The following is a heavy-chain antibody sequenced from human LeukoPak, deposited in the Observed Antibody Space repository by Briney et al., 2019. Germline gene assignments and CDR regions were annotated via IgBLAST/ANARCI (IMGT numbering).Heavy chain of an antibody. CDR1: GYIFTNFG. V-gene: IGHV1-18*01. CDR2: ISGYNGNT. D-gene: IGHD3-10*01. CDR3: ARDHNKGGPLHMVRGRFYGY. Sequence: ASVKVSCKASGYIFTNFGISWVRQARGQGLEWMGWISGYNGNTKYVQKFQGRVTMTTDTSTSTAYMELRSLRSDDTAVYYCARDHNKGGPLHMVRGRFYGYWGQGTLVTVSS. J-gene: IGHJ4*02.